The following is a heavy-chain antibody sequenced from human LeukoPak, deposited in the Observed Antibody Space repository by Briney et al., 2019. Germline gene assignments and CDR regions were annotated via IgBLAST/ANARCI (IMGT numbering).Heavy chain of an antibody. V-gene: IGHV3-30*03. J-gene: IGHJ6*02. CDR2: ISYDGSNE. Sequence: GGSLRLSCAASGFTFSYYGMHWVRQAPGKGLEWVAVISYDGSNEYYADSVKGRFTISRDNAKNTLYLQMNSLRAEDTAVYYCARGGVYQLLSLRDYYYGMDVWGQGTTVTVSS. CDR1: GFTFSYYG. D-gene: IGHD2-2*01. CDR3: ARGGVYQLLSLRDYYYGMDV.